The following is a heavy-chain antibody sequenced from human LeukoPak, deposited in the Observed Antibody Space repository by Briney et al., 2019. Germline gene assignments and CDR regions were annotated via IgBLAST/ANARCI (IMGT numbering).Heavy chain of an antibody. Sequence: RGESLKISCRGSGYSFATHWIGWVRQLPGKGLEWMGIIYPGDSDTRYSPSFQGQVTISADKSISTAYLQWSSLKASDTAMYYCARLPYNWNLGGDYWGQGTLVTVSS. CDR1: GYSFATHW. CDR3: ARLPYNWNLGGDY. D-gene: IGHD1-20*01. V-gene: IGHV5-51*01. J-gene: IGHJ4*02. CDR2: IYPGDSDT.